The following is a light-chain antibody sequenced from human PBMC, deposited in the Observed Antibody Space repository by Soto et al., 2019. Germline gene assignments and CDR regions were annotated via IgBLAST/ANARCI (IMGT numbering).Light chain of an antibody. CDR3: QHSNTWPWT. J-gene: IGKJ1*01. CDR2: GAS. Sequence: EIVLKQSPGSLSLYNGDRATITCRASHSVSSSLAWYQQKPGQAPRLLISGASTRAAGIPARFSGSGSGTEFTLTISCLQSEDFAGYYCQHSNTWPWTFCQVTKVDIK. CDR1: HSVSSS. V-gene: IGKV3-15*01.